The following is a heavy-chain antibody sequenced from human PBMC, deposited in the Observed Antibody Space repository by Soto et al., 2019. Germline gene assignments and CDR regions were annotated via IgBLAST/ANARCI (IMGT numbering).Heavy chain of an antibody. J-gene: IGHJ4*02. CDR2: IKSKTDGGTI. CDR1: GFSFSNAW. Sequence: PGGSLRLSCAASGFSFSNAWMSWVRQAPGKRLEWVGRIKSKTDGGTIDYGAPVKGRFTISRDDSKNMLYLQMNSLKIADTAVYYCTTEFEDFDIVTGFYHYQFDNWGQGTLVTVSS. V-gene: IGHV3-15*01. D-gene: IGHD3-9*01. CDR3: TTEFEDFDIVTGFYHYQFDN.